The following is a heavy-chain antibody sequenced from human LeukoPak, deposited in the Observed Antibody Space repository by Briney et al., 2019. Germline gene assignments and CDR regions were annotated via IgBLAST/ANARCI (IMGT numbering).Heavy chain of an antibody. CDR3: ATPSGSYRHVDY. D-gene: IGHD1-26*01. Sequence: GGSLRLSCAASGFTFSSYIMHWVRQAPGKGLEWVAVILYDGSNKYYADSVKGRFTISRDNSKNTLYLQMNSLRAEDTAVYYCATPSGSYRHVDYWGQGTLVTVSS. CDR1: GFTFSSYI. J-gene: IGHJ4*02. CDR2: ILYDGSNK. V-gene: IGHV3-30-3*01.